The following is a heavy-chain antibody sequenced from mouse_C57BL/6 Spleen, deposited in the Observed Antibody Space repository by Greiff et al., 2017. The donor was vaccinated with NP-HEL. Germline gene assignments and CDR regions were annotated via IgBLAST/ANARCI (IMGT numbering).Heavy chain of an antibody. D-gene: IGHD2-4*01. J-gene: IGHJ3*01. V-gene: IGHV5-4*03. Sequence: EVKVVESGGGLVKPGGSLKLSCAASGFTFSSYAMSWVRQTPEKRLEWVATISDGGSYTYYPDNVKGRFTISRDNAKNNLYLQMSHLKSEDTAMYYCANSIYYDYQAWFAYWGQGTLVTVSA. CDR2: ISDGGSYT. CDR1: GFTFSSYA. CDR3: ANSIYYDYQAWFAY.